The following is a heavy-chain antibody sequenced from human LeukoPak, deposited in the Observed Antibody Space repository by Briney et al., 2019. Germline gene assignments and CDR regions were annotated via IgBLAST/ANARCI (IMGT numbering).Heavy chain of an antibody. CDR3: ARRKVASRLYYYYMDV. J-gene: IGHJ6*03. CDR1: GGSISTTNW. V-gene: IGHV4-4*02. Sequence: KASETLSLTCAVSGGSISTTNWWSWVRQPPGKGLEWIGEIYHSGSTNYNPSLKSRVTISVDKSKNQFSLKLSSVTAADTALYYCARRKVASRLYYYYMDVWGKGTTVTVSS. CDR2: IYHSGST. D-gene: IGHD1-14*01.